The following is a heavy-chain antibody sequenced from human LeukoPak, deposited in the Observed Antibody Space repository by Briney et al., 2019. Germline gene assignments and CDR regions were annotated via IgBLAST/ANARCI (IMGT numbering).Heavy chain of an antibody. CDR3: ARGGDYYGSVYGMDV. J-gene: IGHJ6*02. Sequence: KPSQTLSLTCAVSGGSISSGGYSWSWIRQPPGKGLEWIGEINHSGSTNYNPSLKSRVTISVDTSKNQFSLKLSSVTAADTAVYYCARGGDYYGSVYGMDVWGQGTTVTVSS. D-gene: IGHD3-10*01. CDR2: INHSGST. V-gene: IGHV4-30-2*01. CDR1: GGSISSGGYS.